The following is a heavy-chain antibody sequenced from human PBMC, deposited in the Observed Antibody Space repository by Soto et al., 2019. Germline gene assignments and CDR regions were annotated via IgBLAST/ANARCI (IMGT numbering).Heavy chain of an antibody. Sequence: QVQLQESGPGLVKPSETLSLSCTVSGGCISSYYWSWFRQSPGKRMEWIGYVHHSWGSSYNPSLQSRVAISLATSKSQFSLKVTSVAAPDSAGYYCARQGFGPLHGLVDVWGQGTRVTVSS. CDR3: ARQGFGPLHGLVDV. CDR2: VHHSWGS. D-gene: IGHD3-10*01. V-gene: IGHV4-59*08. J-gene: IGHJ6*02. CDR1: GGCISSYY.